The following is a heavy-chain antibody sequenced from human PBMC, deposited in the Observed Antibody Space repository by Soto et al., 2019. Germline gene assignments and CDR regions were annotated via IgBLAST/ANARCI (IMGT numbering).Heavy chain of an antibody. Sequence: EVQLVESGGGLVEPGGSLRLSCAASGFTFTNVWMTWVRQAPGQGLEWVGRINRKIDDGTTDYAAPVKGRFTISRDDSKSTLYLQMNSLKTEDTAVYYCTTDHYCSSTTCPGAFDMWGQGTMVTVSS. CDR2: INRKIDDGTT. V-gene: IGHV3-15*01. J-gene: IGHJ3*02. CDR3: TTDHYCSSTTCPGAFDM. CDR1: GFTFTNVW. D-gene: IGHD2-2*01.